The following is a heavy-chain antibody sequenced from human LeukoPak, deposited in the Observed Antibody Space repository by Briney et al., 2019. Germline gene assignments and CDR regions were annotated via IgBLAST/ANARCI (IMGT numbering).Heavy chain of an antibody. CDR3: ARGTGVRVYSSGWLNWFDP. CDR2: IYHSGST. J-gene: IGHJ5*02. Sequence: SETLSLTCTVSGYSFSSDYYWGWIRPPPGKGLEWIGSIYHSGSTNYNPSLKSRVTISVDTSKNQFSLKLSSVTAAATAVYYCARGTGVRVYSSGWLNWFDPWGQGTLVTVSS. D-gene: IGHD6-19*01. CDR1: GYSFSSDYY. V-gene: IGHV4-38-2*02.